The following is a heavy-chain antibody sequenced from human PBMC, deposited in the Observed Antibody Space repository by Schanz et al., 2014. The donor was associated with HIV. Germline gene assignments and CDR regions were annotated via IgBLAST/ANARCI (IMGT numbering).Heavy chain of an antibody. V-gene: IGHV3-33*05. CDR1: GFIFSRSG. J-gene: IGHJ4*02. Sequence: VQLVESGGGLVKPGRSLRLSCAASGFIFSRSGMHWVRQAPGKGLEWVAVISYDGTNQYYADSVKGRFIISRDNSRNTLFLQMNNLRVEDTAVYFCARDRQWQDYWGQGTLVTVSS. D-gene: IGHD6-19*01. CDR3: ARDRQWQDY. CDR2: ISYDGTNQ.